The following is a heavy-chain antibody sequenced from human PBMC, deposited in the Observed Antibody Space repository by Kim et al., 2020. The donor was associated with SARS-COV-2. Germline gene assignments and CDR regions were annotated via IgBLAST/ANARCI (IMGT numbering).Heavy chain of an antibody. CDR2: ST. CDR3: ARTYGGYVGY. Sequence: STNYNPSLKSRVTISVDTSKNQFSLKLSSVTAADTAVYYCARTYGGYVGYWGQGTLVTVSS. D-gene: IGHD2-8*01. V-gene: IGHV4-34*01. J-gene: IGHJ4*02.